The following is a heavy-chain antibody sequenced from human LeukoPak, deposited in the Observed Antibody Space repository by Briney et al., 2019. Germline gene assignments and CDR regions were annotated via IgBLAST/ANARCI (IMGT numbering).Heavy chain of an antibody. V-gene: IGHV1-69*13. CDR1: GGTFSSYA. CDR3: AIPNYDILTGPDLYYFDY. J-gene: IGHJ4*02. Sequence: SVMVSCKASGGTFSSYAISWVRQAPGQGLEWMGGIIPIFGTANYAQKFQGRVTITADESTSTAYMELSSLRSEDTAVYYCAIPNYDILTGPDLYYFDYWGQGTLVTVSS. CDR2: IIPIFGTA. D-gene: IGHD3-9*01.